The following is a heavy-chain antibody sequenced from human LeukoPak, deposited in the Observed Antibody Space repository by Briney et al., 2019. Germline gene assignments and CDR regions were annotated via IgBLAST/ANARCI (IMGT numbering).Heavy chain of an antibody. J-gene: IGHJ4*02. V-gene: IGHV1-69*13. CDR3: ARELNYSDSSGYYLEPFDY. Sequence: SVKVSCKASGGTFSSYAISWVRQAPGQGLQWMGGIIPIFGTANYAQKFQGRVTITADESTSTAYMELSSLRSEDTAVYYCARELNYSDSSGYYLEPFDYWGQRTLVTVSS. D-gene: IGHD3-22*01. CDR2: IIPIFGTA. CDR1: GGTFSSYA.